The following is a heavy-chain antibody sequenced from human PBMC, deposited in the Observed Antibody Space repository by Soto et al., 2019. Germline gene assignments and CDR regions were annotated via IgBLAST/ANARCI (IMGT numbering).Heavy chain of an antibody. CDR1: GGTFSSYA. V-gene: IGHV1-69*01. CDR2: IIPIFGTA. CDR3: ARKSAAAGPPYYYYGMDV. Sequence: QVQLVQSGAEVKKPGSSVKVSCKASGGTFSSYAISWVRQAPGQGLEWMGGIIPIFGTANYAQKFQGRVTITADESTSTAYMELSSLRSEDTAVYYCARKSAAAGPPYYYYGMDVWGQGTTVTVSS. D-gene: IGHD6-13*01. J-gene: IGHJ6*02.